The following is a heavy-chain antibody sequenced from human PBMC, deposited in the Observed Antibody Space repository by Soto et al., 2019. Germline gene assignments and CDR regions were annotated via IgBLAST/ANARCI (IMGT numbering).Heavy chain of an antibody. CDR2: INHSGST. J-gene: IGHJ4*02. V-gene: IGHV4-34*01. Sequence: SETMSLTCAVYGGSFSGYYWTWFRQPPGRGLEWIGEINHSGSTNYNPSLKSRVTISVDTSKNQFSLKLSSVTAADTAVYYCARPYYYDSSGYYYEDWGQGTLVTVSS. D-gene: IGHD3-22*01. CDR3: ARPYYYDSSGYYYED. CDR1: GGSFSGYY.